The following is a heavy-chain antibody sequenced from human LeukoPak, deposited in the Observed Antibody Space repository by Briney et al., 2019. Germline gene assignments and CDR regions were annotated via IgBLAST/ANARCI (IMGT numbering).Heavy chain of an antibody. Sequence: QPGGSLRLSCAASGFTFSTYAMSWVRQAPGKGLEWVSALSPSGGITYYEDSVKGRFTISRDNSKNTLYLQMNSLRAEDTAMYYCARGTVTAPDYWGQGTLVTVSS. CDR1: GFTFSTYA. CDR3: ARGTVTAPDY. CDR2: LSPSGGIT. V-gene: IGHV3-23*01. J-gene: IGHJ4*02. D-gene: IGHD2-21*02.